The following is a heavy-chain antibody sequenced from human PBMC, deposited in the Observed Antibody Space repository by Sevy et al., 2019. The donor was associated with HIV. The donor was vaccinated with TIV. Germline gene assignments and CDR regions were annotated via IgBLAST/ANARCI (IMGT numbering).Heavy chain of an antibody. CDR2: IRSKDYGGAT. CDR3: TRGYYYDSSGYSDY. V-gene: IGHV3-49*03. J-gene: IGHJ4*02. CDR1: GFTFGDYA. Sequence: GSLRLSCTGSGFTFGDYAMSWFRQAPGMGLEWVGFIRSKDYGGATEYAASVKGGFTISRDDSKSIADLQMNSLKTEETAVYYCTRGYYYDSSGYSDYWGQGTLVTVSS. D-gene: IGHD3-22*01.